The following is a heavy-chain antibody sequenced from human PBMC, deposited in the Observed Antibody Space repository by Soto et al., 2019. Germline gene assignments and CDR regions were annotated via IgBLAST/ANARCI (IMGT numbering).Heavy chain of an antibody. J-gene: IGHJ4*02. CDR1: GLTFGTYA. CDR3: AKRLLGHSGHFDY. Sequence: GALRLSCAASGLTFGTYAMSWVRQAPGKGLEWVSGISDGDGGAYYADSVKGRFTISRDNSKNTLYLQMNSLRAEDTAVYYCAKRLLGHSGHFDYWGQGTLVTVPS. CDR2: ISDGDGGA. V-gene: IGHV3-23*01. D-gene: IGHD2-15*01.